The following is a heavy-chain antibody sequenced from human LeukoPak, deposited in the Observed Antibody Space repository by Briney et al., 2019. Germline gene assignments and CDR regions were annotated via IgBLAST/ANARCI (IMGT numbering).Heavy chain of an antibody. D-gene: IGHD2-2*01. V-gene: IGHV1-18*01. Sequence: ASVKVSRKASGYTFTSYGISWVRQAPGRGLEWMGWISAYNGNTNYAQKLQGRVTMTTDTSTSTAYMELRSLRSDDTAVYYCARFQNLVVVPAAMVDYYFDYWGQGTLVTVSS. J-gene: IGHJ4*02. CDR3: ARFQNLVVVPAAMVDYYFDY. CDR1: GYTFTSYG. CDR2: ISAYNGNT.